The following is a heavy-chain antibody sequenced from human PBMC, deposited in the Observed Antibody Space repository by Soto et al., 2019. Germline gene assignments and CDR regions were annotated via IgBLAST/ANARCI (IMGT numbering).Heavy chain of an antibody. CDR3: AKETAYCGGDCYSRAFDI. Sequence: GGSLRLSCAASGFTFDDYAMHWVRQAPGKGLEWVSGISWNSGSIGYADSVKGRFTISRDNAKNSLYLQMNSLRAEDTALYYCAKETAYCGGDCYSRAFDIWGQGTMVTVSS. D-gene: IGHD2-21*01. CDR1: GFTFDDYA. V-gene: IGHV3-9*01. J-gene: IGHJ3*02. CDR2: ISWNSGSI.